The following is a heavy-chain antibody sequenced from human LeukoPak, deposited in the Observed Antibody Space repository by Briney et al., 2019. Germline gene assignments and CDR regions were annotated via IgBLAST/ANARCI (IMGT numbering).Heavy chain of an antibody. V-gene: IGHV1-18*01. D-gene: IGHD4-17*01. CDR2: ISAYNGNT. CDR1: DYIYISYG. J-gene: IGHJ4*02. CDR3: ARNRGDAFDY. Sequence: ASVKVSCKASDYIYISYGITWVRQAPGQGLEWMGWISAYNGNTNYAQKLHGRVTMTTDTSTSTAYMELRSLRSDDTAVYYCARNRGDAFDYWGQGTLVTVSS.